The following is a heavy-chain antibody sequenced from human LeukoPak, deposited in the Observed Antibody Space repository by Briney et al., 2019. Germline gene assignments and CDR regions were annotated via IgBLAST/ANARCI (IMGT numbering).Heavy chain of an antibody. Sequence: SETLSLTCTVSGGPISSYYRSWVRQPPGKGLEWIGYIDYTGSTNYNPSLKSRVTISVDTSKNQFSLKLSSVTAADTTVYYCARQGSTVRGVPDYWGQGTLVTVSS. J-gene: IGHJ4*02. CDR2: IDYTGST. D-gene: IGHD3-10*01. CDR3: ARQGSTVRGVPDY. CDR1: GGPISSYY. V-gene: IGHV4-59*08.